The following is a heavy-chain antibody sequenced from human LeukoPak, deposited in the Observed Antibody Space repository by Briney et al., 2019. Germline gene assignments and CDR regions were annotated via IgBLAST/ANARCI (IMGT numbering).Heavy chain of an antibody. V-gene: IGHV4-59*01. Sequence: SETLSLTCTVSGGSISSYYWSWIRQPPGKGLEWIGYIYNSGSTNYNPSLKSRVTISVDTSKNQFSLRLSSVTAADTAVYYCAREYYYASGSFDPWGQGTLVTVSS. CDR1: GGSISSYY. J-gene: IGHJ5*02. CDR2: IYNSGST. CDR3: AREYYYASGSFDP. D-gene: IGHD3-10*01.